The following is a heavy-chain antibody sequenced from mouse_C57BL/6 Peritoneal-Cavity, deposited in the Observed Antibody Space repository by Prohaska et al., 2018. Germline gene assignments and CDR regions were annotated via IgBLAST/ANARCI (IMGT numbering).Heavy chain of an antibody. CDR3: APDCYYPFAY. CDR1: GYTFTSYW. J-gene: IGHJ3*01. Sequence: AELVKPGASVKLSCKASGYTFTSYWMHWVKQRHGKGLEWIGMIHPNSGSTNYNEKFKSKATLTVDKSSSTAYMLLSSLTSEDSAVYYCAPDCYYPFAYWGQGTLVTVSA. D-gene: IGHD2-3*01. V-gene: IGHV1-64*01. CDR2: IHPNSGST.